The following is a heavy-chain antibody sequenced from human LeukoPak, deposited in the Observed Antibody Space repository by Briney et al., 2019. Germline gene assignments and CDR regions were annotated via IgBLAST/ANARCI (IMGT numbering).Heavy chain of an antibody. V-gene: IGHV3-7*01. Sequence: GGSLRLSCAASGFTFSNYWMSWVRQAPGKGLEWVANIKQDRSEKYYVDSVKGRFTISRDNAKNSLYLQMNSLRAEDTAVYYCARHWRWAFDIWGQGAMVTVSS. CDR3: ARHWRWAFDI. CDR2: IKQDRSEK. CDR1: GFTFSNYW. J-gene: IGHJ3*02. D-gene: IGHD5-24*01.